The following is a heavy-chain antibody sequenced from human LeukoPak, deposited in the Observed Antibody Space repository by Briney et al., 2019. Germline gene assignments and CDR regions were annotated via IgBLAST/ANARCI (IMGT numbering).Heavy chain of an antibody. CDR2: ISSSGSTI. J-gene: IGHJ4*02. CDR3: AKDSISSGWYEDNFDY. D-gene: IGHD6-19*01. CDR1: GFTFSSYE. Sequence: GGSLRLSCAASGFTFSSYEMNWVRQAPGKGLEWVSYISSSGSTIYYADSVKGRFTISRDNAKNSLFLQMNSLKAEDTAVYYCAKDSISSGWYEDNFDYWGQGTLVTVSS. V-gene: IGHV3-48*03.